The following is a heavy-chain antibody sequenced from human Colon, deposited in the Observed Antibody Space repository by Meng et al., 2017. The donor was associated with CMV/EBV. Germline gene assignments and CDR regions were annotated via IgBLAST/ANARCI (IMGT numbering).Heavy chain of an antibody. Sequence: GGSLRLSCAATGFTFSIYAMCWVRQAPGKGLEWVSSITGTGNNMYYADSVKGRFTISRDDSKNTLYLQMNNLRGEDTAVYYCARGLDFGTFFFYWGRGTLVTVSS. J-gene: IGHJ4*01. V-gene: IGHV3-23*01. CDR3: ARGLDFGTFFFY. CDR1: GFTFSIYA. D-gene: IGHD4-17*01. CDR2: ITGTGNNM.